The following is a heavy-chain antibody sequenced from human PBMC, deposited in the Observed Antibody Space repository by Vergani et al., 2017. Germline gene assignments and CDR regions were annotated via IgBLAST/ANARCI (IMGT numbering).Heavy chain of an antibody. J-gene: IGHJ4*02. D-gene: IGHD3-10*01. CDR3: ARDRRFGELLXDDY. Sequence: EVQLVESGGGLVQPGGSLRLSCAASGFPFSSYSMNWVRQAPGKGLEWVSYISSSSSTIYYADSVKGRFTISRDNAKNSLYLQMNSLRAEDTAVYYCARDRRFGELLXDDYWGQGTLVTVSS. V-gene: IGHV3-48*04. CDR2: ISSSSSTI. CDR1: GFPFSSYS.